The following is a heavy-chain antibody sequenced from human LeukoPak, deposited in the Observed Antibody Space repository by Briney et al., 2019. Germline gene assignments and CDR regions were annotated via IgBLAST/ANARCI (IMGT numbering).Heavy chain of an antibody. CDR2: ISRSSDSI. D-gene: IGHD2-2*01. V-gene: IGHV3-21*01. Sequence: PGGYLRLSCAASAFTFSTNSMNWVRQAPGKGLEWVSSISRSSDSIYYADSVKGRFTISRDNAKNSLYLQMNSLRAEDTAVYYCTREGVVPTAQNDYYYYYGMDVWGRGTMVTVSS. CDR3: TREGVVPTAQNDYYYYYGMDV. CDR1: AFTFSTNS. J-gene: IGHJ6*02.